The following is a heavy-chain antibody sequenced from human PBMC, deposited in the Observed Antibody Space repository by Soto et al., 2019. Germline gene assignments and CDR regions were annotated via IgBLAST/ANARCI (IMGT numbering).Heavy chain of an antibody. CDR3: AGYCSSTSCYTWAFDI. Sequence: ASVKVSWKASGYTFTSYYMHWVRQAPGQGLEWMGIINPSGGSTSYAQKFQGRVTMTRDTSTSTVYMELSSLRSEDTAVYYCAGYCSSTSCYTWAFDIWGQGTMVTVSS. V-gene: IGHV1-46*01. J-gene: IGHJ3*02. D-gene: IGHD2-2*02. CDR2: INPSGGST. CDR1: GYTFTSYY.